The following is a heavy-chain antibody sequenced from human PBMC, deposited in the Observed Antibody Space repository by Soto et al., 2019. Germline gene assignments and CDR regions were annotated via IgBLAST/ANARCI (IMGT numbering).Heavy chain of an antibody. CDR3: AKAHYGSGSYYTYYYYGMDA. D-gene: IGHD3-10*01. CDR2: ISWNSGSI. V-gene: IGHV3-9*01. CDR1: GFTFTTYG. J-gene: IGHJ6*02. Sequence: SLRLSCAASGFTFTTYGMHWVRQAPGKGLEWVSGISWNSGSIGYADSVKGRFTISRDNAKNSLYLQMNSLRAEDTALYYCAKAHYGSGSYYTYYYYGMDAWGQVTTVT.